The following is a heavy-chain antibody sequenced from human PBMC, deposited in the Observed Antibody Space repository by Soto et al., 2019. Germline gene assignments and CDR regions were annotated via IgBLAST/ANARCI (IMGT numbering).Heavy chain of an antibody. CDR3: ARDGDVNTGFGKDY. V-gene: IGHV3-33*01. D-gene: IGHD3-16*01. CDR1: GFTFSSYG. J-gene: IGHJ4*02. Sequence: QVHLVESGGGVVQPGRSLRLSCAASGFTFSSYGMHWVRQAPGKGLEWVAFIWHDGGNKFYAESVKGRFTISRDNSKNTLYLQMTSLIAEDTAMYYCARDGDVNTGFGKDYWGQGTLVTVSS. CDR2: IWHDGGNK.